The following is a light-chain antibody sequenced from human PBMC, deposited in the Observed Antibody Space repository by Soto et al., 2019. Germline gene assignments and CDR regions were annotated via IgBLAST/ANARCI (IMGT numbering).Light chain of an antibody. V-gene: IGLV1-44*01. J-gene: IGLJ2*01. CDR1: SCNIGTNA. CDR3: STWDDSLDSPV. CDR2: NND. Sequence: QSVLTQPPSASGTPGQRVTISCSGGSCNIGTNADNWYQHVHGTAPKLLIYNNDRRPSGVPDRLFASKSATSTSLATSGRQYAEEADYYCSTWDDSLDSPVFGGGTKLTVL.